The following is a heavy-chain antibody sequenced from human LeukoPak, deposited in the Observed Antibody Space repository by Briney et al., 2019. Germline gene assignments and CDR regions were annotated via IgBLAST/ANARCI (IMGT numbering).Heavy chain of an antibody. V-gene: IGHV4-59*01. D-gene: IGHD3-9*01. CDR3: ARDGRLGYAFDI. CDR2: IYYSGSI. J-gene: IGHJ4*02. Sequence: PSETLSLTCTVSGGSISSYYWSWIRQPPGKGLEWIGYIYYSGSINYNPSLKSRVTISVDTSKNQFSLKLSSVTAADTAVYYCARDGRLGYAFDIWGQGTLVTVSS. CDR1: GGSISSYY.